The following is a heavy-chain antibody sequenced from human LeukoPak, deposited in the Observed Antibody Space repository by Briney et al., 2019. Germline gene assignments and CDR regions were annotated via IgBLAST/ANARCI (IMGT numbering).Heavy chain of an antibody. J-gene: IGHJ4*02. D-gene: IGHD1-26*01. CDR3: ARVHSGSYRFDY. Sequence: SETLSLTCTVSGGSISSYYWSWIRQPPGKGLEWIGYIYYSGSTNYNPSLKSRVTISVDTSKNQFSLKLSSVTAADTAVYYCARVHSGSYRFDYWGQGTLVTVSS. V-gene: IGHV4-59*01. CDR2: IYYSGST. CDR1: GGSISSYY.